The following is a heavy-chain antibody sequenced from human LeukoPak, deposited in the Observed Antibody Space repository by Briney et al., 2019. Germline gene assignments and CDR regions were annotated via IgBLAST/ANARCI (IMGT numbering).Heavy chain of an antibody. J-gene: IGHJ5*02. V-gene: IGHV1-58*02. D-gene: IGHD3-3*01. CDR2: IVLGSGNT. CDR1: GFTFHTSA. Sequence: SVKVSCXASGFTFHTSAMQWVRQARGQRLEWIGWIVLGSGNTVYSHKFHDRVIITRDMSTSTVYMELDSLGSEDTAVYYCVAQRGASLHDFWSTRLFDPWGQGTLVTVSS. CDR3: VAQRGASLHDFWSTRLFDP.